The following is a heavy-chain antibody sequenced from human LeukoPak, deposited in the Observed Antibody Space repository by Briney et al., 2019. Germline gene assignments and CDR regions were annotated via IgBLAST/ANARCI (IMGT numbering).Heavy chain of an antibody. V-gene: IGHV5-51*01. CDR1: GYSITSYW. D-gene: IGHD6-19*01. CDR2: IYPGDSDT. CDR3: ARQESSGWYIHDY. Sequence: GEALKISCKGSGYSITSYWICWVRQMPGKGLEWMGIIYPGDSDTRYSPCFQGQVTISADKSISTAYLQWSSLKASDTAMYDCARQESSGWYIHDYWGQGTLVTVSS. J-gene: IGHJ4*02.